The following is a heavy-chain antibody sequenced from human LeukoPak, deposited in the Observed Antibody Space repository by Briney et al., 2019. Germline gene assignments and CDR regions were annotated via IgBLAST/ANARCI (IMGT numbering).Heavy chain of an antibody. CDR2: ISADSGNA. CDR3: ARVYKTYGAHEDS. CDR1: GYTFTNYG. D-gene: IGHD4/OR15-4a*01. Sequence: ASVKVSCKATGYTFTNYGISWVRQAPGQGLEWMGWISADSGNANYPQKLQGRVTMTTDTSTTTAYMELRSLRSDDTAMYYCARVYKTYGAHEDSWGQGTLVTVSS. V-gene: IGHV1-18*01. J-gene: IGHJ4*02.